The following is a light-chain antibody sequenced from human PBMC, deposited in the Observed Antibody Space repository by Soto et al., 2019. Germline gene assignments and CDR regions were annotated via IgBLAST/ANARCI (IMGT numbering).Light chain of an antibody. J-gene: IGLJ3*02. CDR1: SSDVGGYNY. CDR2: EVS. CDR3: SSYTSSSTGV. Sequence: QSALTQPASVSGSPGQSITISCTGTSSDVGGYNYVSWYQHHPGRAPKLMIYEVSNRPSEVSNRFSGSKSGNTASLTISGLQAEDEADYYCSSYTSSSTGVFGGGTKLTVL. V-gene: IGLV2-14*01.